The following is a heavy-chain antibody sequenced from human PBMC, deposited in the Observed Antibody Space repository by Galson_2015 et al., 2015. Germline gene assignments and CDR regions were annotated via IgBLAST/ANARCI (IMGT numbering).Heavy chain of an antibody. CDR1: GFTLSSYA. J-gene: IGHJ4*02. V-gene: IGHV3-21*01. CDR2: IGGSGDYT. D-gene: IGHD3-16*01. CDR3: TRAEFGSASHYFDF. Sequence: SLRLSCAASGFTLSSYAIHWVRQAPGKGLQWVSSIGGSGDYTYYADSVKGRFTISRDNARSSVSLQMDSLRADDTAVYYCTRAEFGSASHYFDFWGQGNLVTVSS.